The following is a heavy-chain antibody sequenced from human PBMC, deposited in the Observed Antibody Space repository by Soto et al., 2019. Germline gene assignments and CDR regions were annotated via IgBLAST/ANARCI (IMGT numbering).Heavy chain of an antibody. Sequence: KGLEWVGRIKSKTDGGTTDYAAPVKGRFTISRDDSKNTLYLQMNSLKTEDTAVYYFFFFKAEDGIRDLYAVSAFLLNRSSDL. D-gene: IGHD3-9*01. J-gene: IGHJ2*01. CDR3: FFFKAEDGIRDLYAVSAFLLNRSSDL. V-gene: IGHV3-15*07. CDR2: IKSKTDGGTT.